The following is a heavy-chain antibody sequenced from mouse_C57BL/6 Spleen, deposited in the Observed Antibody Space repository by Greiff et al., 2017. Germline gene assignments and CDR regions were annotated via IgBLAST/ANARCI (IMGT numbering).Heavy chain of an antibody. V-gene: IGHV1-82*01. D-gene: IGHD1-1*01. Sequence: VQLQQSGPELVKPGASVKISCKASGYAFSSSSMNWVKQRPGKGLEWIGRIYPGDGDTNYNGKFKGKATLTADKSSSTAYMQLSSLTSEDSAVYFCAGTTVVPSYYCDYWGQGTTLTVSS. J-gene: IGHJ2*01. CDR3: AGTTVVPSYYCDY. CDR1: GYAFSSSS. CDR2: IYPGDGDT.